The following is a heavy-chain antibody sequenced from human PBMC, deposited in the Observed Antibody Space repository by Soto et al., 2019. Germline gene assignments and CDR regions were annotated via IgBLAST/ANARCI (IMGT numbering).Heavy chain of an antibody. CDR3: AGEGYYDSSGSPYYYYGMDV. V-gene: IGHV4-30-4*01. CDR1: GGSISSGDYY. D-gene: IGHD3-22*01. Sequence: SETLSLTCTVSGGSISSGDYYWSWIRQPPGKGLEWIGYIYYSGSTYYNPSLKSRVTISVDTSKNQFSLKLSSVTAADTAVYYCAGEGYYDSSGSPYYYYGMDVWGQGTTVTVSS. CDR2: IYYSGST. J-gene: IGHJ6*02.